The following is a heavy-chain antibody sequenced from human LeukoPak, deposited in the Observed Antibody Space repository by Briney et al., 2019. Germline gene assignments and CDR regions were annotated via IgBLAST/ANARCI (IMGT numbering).Heavy chain of an antibody. D-gene: IGHD3-22*01. CDR3: ARGRGRVVLITTSRRSFWFDS. CDR2: INHSGST. J-gene: IGHJ5*01. CDR1: GDSIRNHY. V-gene: IGHV4-34*01. Sequence: SETLFLTCTVSGDSIRNHYWSWIRQPPGKGLEWIGEINHSGSTNYKPSLKSRVTISVDTSKNQFSLKLSSVTAADTAVYYCARGRGRVVLITTSRRSFWFDSWGQGTLVSVSS.